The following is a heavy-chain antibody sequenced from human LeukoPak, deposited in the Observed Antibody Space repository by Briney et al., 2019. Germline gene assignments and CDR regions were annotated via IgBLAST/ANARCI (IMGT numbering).Heavy chain of an antibody. CDR3: ARWVRIGNEARGFSSWQEIDY. D-gene: IGHD6-13*01. CDR1: GGSISSSSYY. CDR2: IYYSGST. V-gene: IGHV4-39*01. Sequence: SETLSLTCTVSGGSISSSSYYWGWIRQPPGKGLEWIGSIYYSGSTYYNPSLKSRVTISVDTSKNQFSPKLSSVTAADAAVYYCARWVRIGNEARGFSSWQEIDYWGQGTLVTVSS. J-gene: IGHJ4*02.